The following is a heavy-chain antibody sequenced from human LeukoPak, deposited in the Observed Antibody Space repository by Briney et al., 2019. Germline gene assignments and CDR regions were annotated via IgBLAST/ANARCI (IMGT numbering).Heavy chain of an antibody. V-gene: IGHV4-61*08. CDR2: IYYSGST. CDR3: ARVIRYFDYWFDP. Sequence: KPSETLSLTCTVSGGSISSSGSYWAWIRQPPGKGLEWIGYIYYSGSTNYNPSLKSRVTISVDTSKNQFSLKLSSVTAADTAVYYCARVIRYFDYWFDPWGQGTLVTVSS. CDR1: GGSISSSGSY. D-gene: IGHD3-9*01. J-gene: IGHJ5*02.